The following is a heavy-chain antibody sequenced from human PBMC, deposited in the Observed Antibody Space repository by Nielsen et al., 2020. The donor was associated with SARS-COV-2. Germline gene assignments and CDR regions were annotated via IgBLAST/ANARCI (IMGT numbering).Heavy chain of an antibody. CDR3: ARTGVGADI. CDR2: IWYDGSNK. D-gene: IGHD2-15*01. J-gene: IGHJ3*02. CDR1: GFTFSSTW. Sequence: GESLKISCSASGFTFSSTWMDWVRQAPGKGLEWVAVIWYDGSNKYYADSVKGRFTISRDNSKNTLYLQMNSLRAEDTAVYYCARTGVGADIWGQGTMVTVSS. V-gene: IGHV3-33*08.